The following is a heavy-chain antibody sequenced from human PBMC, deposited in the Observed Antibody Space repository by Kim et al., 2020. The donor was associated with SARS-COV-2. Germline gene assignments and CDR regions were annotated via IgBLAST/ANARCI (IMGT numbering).Heavy chain of an antibody. V-gene: IGHV4-59*01. CDR1: GGSISSYY. Sequence: SETLSLTCTVSGGSISSYYWSWIRQPPGKGLEWIGYIYYSGSTNYNPSLKSRVTISVDTSKNQFSLKLSSVTAADTVVYYCASEIRYDSSGYVEYWGQGTLVTVSP. CDR2: IYYSGST. CDR3: ASEIRYDSSGYVEY. J-gene: IGHJ4*02. D-gene: IGHD3-22*01.